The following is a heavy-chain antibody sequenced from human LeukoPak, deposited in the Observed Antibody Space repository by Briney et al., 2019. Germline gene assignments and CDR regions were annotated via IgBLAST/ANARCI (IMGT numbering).Heavy chain of an antibody. CDR2: IYYSGST. V-gene: IGHV4-39*07. J-gene: IGHJ4*02. D-gene: IGHD1-26*01. Sequence: SETLSLTCTVSGGSISSSSYYWGWVRQPPGKGLEWIGSIYYSGSTYYNPSLKSRVTISVDTSKNQFSLKLSSVTAADTAVYYCAREVRSGSLDYWGQGTLVTVSS. CDR3: AREVRSGSLDY. CDR1: GGSISSSSYY.